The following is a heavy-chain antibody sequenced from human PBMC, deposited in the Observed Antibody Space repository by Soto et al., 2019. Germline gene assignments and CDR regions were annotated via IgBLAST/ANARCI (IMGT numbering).Heavy chain of an antibody. CDR3: ARGDCVGGTCYSLAGSFYYDMDV. V-gene: IGHV3-74*01. CDR2: INSDGSGS. CDR1: GFTFSNYW. Sequence: EVKLVESGGGLVQPGGSLRLSCAASGFTFSNYWMYWVRQAPGKGLVWVSRINSDGSGSSYADSVKGRLTISRDNVKNTLSLQMNSLRVEDTAVYYCARGDCVGGTCYSLAGSFYYDMDVWGKGTTVTVFS. J-gene: IGHJ6*03. D-gene: IGHD2-15*01.